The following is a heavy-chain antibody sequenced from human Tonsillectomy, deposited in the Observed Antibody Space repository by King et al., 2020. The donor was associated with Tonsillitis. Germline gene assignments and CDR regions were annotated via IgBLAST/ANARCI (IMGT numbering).Heavy chain of an antibody. CDR2: IYYSGST. J-gene: IGHJ2*01. Sequence: VQLQESGPRLVKPSETLSLTCTVSGGSLSSSYWGWIRQPPGEGLEWIGSIYYSGSTHDNPSLKSRVTISVDASKNQFSLKVASVTAADTAVYFCAIETSVAPAGFDWFFDRWGRGTLVTVSS. CDR1: GGSLSSSY. CDR3: AIETSVAPAGFDWFFDR. D-gene: IGHD6-19*01. V-gene: IGHV4-59*12.